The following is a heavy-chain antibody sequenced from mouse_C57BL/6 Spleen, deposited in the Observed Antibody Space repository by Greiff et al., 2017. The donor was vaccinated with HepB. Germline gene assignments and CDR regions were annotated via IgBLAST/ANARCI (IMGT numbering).Heavy chain of an antibody. CDR2: IDPSDSYT. Sequence: VQLQQPGAELVMPGASVKLSCKASGYTFTSYWMHWVKQRPGQGLEWIGEIDPSDSYTNYNQKFKGKSTLTVDKSSSTAYMQLSSLTSEDSAVYYCARPYYYGSSDWYFDVWGTGTTVTVSS. CDR3: ARPYYYGSSDWYFDV. CDR1: GYTFTSYW. V-gene: IGHV1-69*01. D-gene: IGHD1-1*01. J-gene: IGHJ1*03.